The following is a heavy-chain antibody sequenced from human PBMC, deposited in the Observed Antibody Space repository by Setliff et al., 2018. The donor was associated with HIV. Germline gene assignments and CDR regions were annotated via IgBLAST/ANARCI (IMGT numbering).Heavy chain of an antibody. J-gene: IGHJ4*02. CDR2: INPKSDGT. CDR3: ARDYYDSSGYIFFPGLPDY. Sequence: ASVKVSCKASGYSFTDYYIHWVRQAPGQGLEWMGWINPKSDGTNYAQKFQGRVSMTRDTSISTAYMELSRLRSDDTAVYYCARDYYDSSGYIFFPGLPDYWGQGTLVTVSS. V-gene: IGHV1-2*02. D-gene: IGHD3-22*01. CDR1: GYSFTDYY.